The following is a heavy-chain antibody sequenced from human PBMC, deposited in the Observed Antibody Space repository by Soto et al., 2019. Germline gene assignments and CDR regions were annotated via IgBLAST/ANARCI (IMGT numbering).Heavy chain of an antibody. D-gene: IGHD1-26*01. CDR1: GYTFTRYY. Sequence: VASVKVSCKASGYTFTRYYIHWVRQAAGQGLEWMGVINPSGGSTTHAQNFQGRVTVTRDTSTSTVYMEVSSLTSEDTAVYYCARRVGAGVLDYWGQGTPVTVSS. CDR2: INPSGGST. CDR3: ARRVGAGVLDY. V-gene: IGHV1-46*01. J-gene: IGHJ4*02.